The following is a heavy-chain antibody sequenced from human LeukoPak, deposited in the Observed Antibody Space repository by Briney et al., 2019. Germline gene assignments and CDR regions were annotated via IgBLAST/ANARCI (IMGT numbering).Heavy chain of an antibody. CDR1: GFTFSSYG. CDR3: AKDLGIWFGELSGGYYFDY. V-gene: IGHV3-30*18. J-gene: IGHJ4*02. D-gene: IGHD3-10*01. Sequence: PGGSLRLSCAASGFTFSSYGMHWVRQAPGKGLEWVAVISYDGSNKYYADSVKGRFTISRDNSKNTLYLQMNSLRAEDTAVYYCAKDLGIWFGELSGGYYFDYWGQGTLVTVSS. CDR2: ISYDGSNK.